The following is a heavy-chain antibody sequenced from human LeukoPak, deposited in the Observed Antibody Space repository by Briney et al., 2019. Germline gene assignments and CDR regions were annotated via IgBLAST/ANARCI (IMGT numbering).Heavy chain of an antibody. CDR2: IYYSGST. Sequence: SETLSLTCTVSGGSISSSSYYWGWIRQPPGKGLEWIGSIYYSGSTYYNPSLKSRVTISVDTSKNQFSLKLSSVTAADTAVYYCARFGNYYGSGSYYKNYYGMDVWGQGTTVTVSS. V-gene: IGHV4-39*01. CDR1: GGSISSSSYY. CDR3: ARFGNYYGSGSYYKNYYGMDV. D-gene: IGHD3-10*01. J-gene: IGHJ6*02.